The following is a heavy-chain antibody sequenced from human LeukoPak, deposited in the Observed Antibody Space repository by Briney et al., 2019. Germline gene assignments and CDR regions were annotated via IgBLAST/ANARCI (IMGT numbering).Heavy chain of an antibody. J-gene: IGHJ4*01. CDR1: GYTFTSYW. CDR3: ARRGSSGYYYAFDY. CDR2: IYPGDSDT. Sequence: GESLKISCKGSGYTFTSYWIAWVRQMPGKGLEWMGIIYPGDSDTRYSPSFQGQVTVSVDKSISTAYLQWSSLKALDTAMYYCARRGSSGYYYAFDYWGQGTLVTVSS. V-gene: IGHV5-51*01. D-gene: IGHD3-22*01.